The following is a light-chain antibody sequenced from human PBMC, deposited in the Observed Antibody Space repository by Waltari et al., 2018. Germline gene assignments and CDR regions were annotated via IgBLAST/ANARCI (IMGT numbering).Light chain of an antibody. J-gene: IGLJ3*02. CDR2: DVV. CDR1: RTDVGGNHS. Sequence: QSALTQPASVSGSPGQSITISCTGTRTDVGGNHSLSWYQQHPGRAPNLKIYDVVNRPSGVSTRFSGSKSGNTASLTISGLQGEDEAVYYCSSFTTKRTLVFGGGTKLTVL. V-gene: IGLV2-14*03. CDR3: SSFTTKRTLV.